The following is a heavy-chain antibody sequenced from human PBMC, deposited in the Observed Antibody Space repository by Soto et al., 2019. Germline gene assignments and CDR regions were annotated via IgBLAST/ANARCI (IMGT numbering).Heavy chain of an antibody. CDR1: GDSLTSCY. CDR2: INPSGGST. D-gene: IGHD2-21*02. V-gene: IGHV1-46*01. J-gene: IGHJ4*02. CDR3: ARIHNGGNSLVLTY. Sequence: VKVSCKASGDSLTSCYMHWVRHSPGQGLEWMGIINPSGGSTSYAQKFQGRVTMTRDTSTSTVYMELSSLRSEDTAVYYCARIHNGGNSLVLTYWGKGTLVTVSP.